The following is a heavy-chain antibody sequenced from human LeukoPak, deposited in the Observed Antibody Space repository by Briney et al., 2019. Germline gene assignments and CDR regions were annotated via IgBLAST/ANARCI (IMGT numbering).Heavy chain of an antibody. J-gene: IGHJ3*02. D-gene: IGHD4-17*01. CDR3: ARDLVTVTKGFDI. Sequence: SETLSLTLAFSADSFSSHYWTWIRQAPGKGLEWIGYISYIWSNNYNPSLKSRVTISIDTSKNQFSLKLSSVTAAVTAVYYCARDLVTVTKGFDIWGQGTMVSVSS. V-gene: IGHV4-59*11. CDR2: ISYIWSN. CDR1: ADSFSSHY.